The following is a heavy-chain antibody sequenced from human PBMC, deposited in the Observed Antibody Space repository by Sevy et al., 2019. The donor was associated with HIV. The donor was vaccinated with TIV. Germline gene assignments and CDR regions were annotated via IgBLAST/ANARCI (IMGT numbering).Heavy chain of an antibody. V-gene: IGHV3-21*01. CDR1: GFTFSSYS. CDR2: ISSSSSYI. Sequence: GGSLRLSCAASGFTFSSYSMNWVRQAPGKGLEWVSSISSSSSYIYYADSAKGRFTISRDNAKNSLYLQMNSLRAEDTAVYYCARVSDTAMAPEYFQNWGQGTLVTVSS. J-gene: IGHJ1*01. CDR3: ARVSDTAMAPEYFQN. D-gene: IGHD5-18*01.